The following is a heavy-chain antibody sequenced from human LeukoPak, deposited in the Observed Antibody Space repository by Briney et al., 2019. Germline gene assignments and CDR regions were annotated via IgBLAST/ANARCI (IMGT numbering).Heavy chain of an antibody. CDR3: ARGSAGGWYVRWFDP. Sequence: SETLSLTCAVYGGSFSGYYWNWIRQPPGKGLEWIGEINHSGSTNYNPSLKSRVTISVDTSRNQFSLKLSSVTAADTAVYYCARGSAGGWYVRWFDPWGQGTLVTVSS. D-gene: IGHD6-19*01. CDR1: GGSFSGYY. V-gene: IGHV4-34*01. J-gene: IGHJ5*02. CDR2: INHSGST.